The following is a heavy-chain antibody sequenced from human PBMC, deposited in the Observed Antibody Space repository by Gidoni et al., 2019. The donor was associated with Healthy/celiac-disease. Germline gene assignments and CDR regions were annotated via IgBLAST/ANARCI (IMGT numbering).Heavy chain of an antibody. Sequence: EVQLLESGGGLVQPGGSLSLSCAASGFTFSSYAMRGVRQAPGKGLEWVSAISGSGGRTDDADSVKGRFTISRDNSKNTLYLQMNSLRAEDTAVYYCAKGGSKWLTPFDYWGQGTLVTVSS. V-gene: IGHV3-23*01. CDR1: GFTFSSYA. CDR3: AKGGSKWLTPFDY. J-gene: IGHJ4*02. D-gene: IGHD3-22*01. CDR2: ISGSGGRT.